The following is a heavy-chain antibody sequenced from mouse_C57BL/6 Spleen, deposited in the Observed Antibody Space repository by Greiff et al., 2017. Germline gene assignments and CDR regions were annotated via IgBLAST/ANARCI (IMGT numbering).Heavy chain of an antibody. J-gene: IGHJ4*01. CDR1: GYTFTGYW. CDR3: ARTDYYQWDYAMDY. D-gene: IGHD1-1*01. CDR2: ILPGSGST. V-gene: IGHV1-9*01. Sequence: QVQLQQSGAELMKPGASVKLSCKATGYTFTGYWIEWVKQRPGHGLEWIGEILPGSGSTNSNEKFKGKATFTADPSSNTAYLQLSSMTTEDSVIYYCARTDYYQWDYAMDYWGQGTSVTVSA.